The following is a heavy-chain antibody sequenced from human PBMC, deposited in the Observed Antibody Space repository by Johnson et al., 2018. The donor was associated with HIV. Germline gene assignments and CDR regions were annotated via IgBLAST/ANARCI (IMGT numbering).Heavy chain of an antibody. D-gene: IGHD3-22*01. J-gene: IGHJ3*02. CDR2: ISWNSGSI. CDR1: GFTFDDYA. Sequence: LLVESGGGLVQPGRSLRLSCAASGFTFDDYAMHWVRQAPGKGLEWVSGISWNSGSIGYADSVQGRFTISRDNSKNTLYLQMNSLGAEDTAVYYCARVTMIVVVRQAFDSWGQGTMVTVSS. CDR3: ARVTMIVVVRQAFDS. V-gene: IGHV3-9*01.